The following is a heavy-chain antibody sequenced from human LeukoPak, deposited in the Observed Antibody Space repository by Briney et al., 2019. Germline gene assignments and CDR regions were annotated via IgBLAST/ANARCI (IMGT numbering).Heavy chain of an antibody. CDR3: AKGDTTWELPHDY. V-gene: IGHV3-23*01. J-gene: IGHJ4*02. CDR2: ISGSGGIT. Sequence: GGSLRLSCAASGYTFGDYGMSWVRQVPGKGLEWVSAISGSGGITSYADSVKGRFTISRDNSKNTLYLQMNSLRAEDTAVYYCAKGDTTWELPHDYWGQGTLVTVSS. D-gene: IGHD1-26*01. CDR1: GYTFGDYG.